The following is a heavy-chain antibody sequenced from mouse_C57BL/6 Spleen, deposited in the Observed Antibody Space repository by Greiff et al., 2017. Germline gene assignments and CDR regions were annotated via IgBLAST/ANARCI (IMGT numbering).Heavy chain of an antibody. J-gene: IGHJ2*01. CDR2: IYPRSGNT. D-gene: IGHD1-1*01. CDR3: ARVDYGSSPYFDY. Sequence: VMLVESGAELARPGASVKLSCKASGYTFTSYGISWVKQRTGQGLEWIGEIYPRSGNTYYNEKFKGKATLTADKSSSTAYMELRSLTSEDSAVYFCARVDYGSSPYFDYWGQGTTLTVSS. CDR1: GYTFTSYG. V-gene: IGHV1-81*01.